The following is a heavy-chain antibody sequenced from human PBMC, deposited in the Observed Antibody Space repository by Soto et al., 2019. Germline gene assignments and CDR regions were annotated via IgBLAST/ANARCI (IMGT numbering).Heavy chain of an antibody. J-gene: IGHJ3*02. D-gene: IGHD2-2*01. V-gene: IGHV4-39*01. CDR3: ARPLTAAIIPYDAFDI. CDR1: GGSISSSSYY. Sequence: PSETLSLTCTVSGGSISSSSYYWGWIRQPPGKGLEWIGSIYYSGSTYYNPSLKSRVTISVDTSKNQFSLKLSSVTAADTAVYYCARPLTAAIIPYDAFDIWGQGTMVTVSS. CDR2: IYYSGST.